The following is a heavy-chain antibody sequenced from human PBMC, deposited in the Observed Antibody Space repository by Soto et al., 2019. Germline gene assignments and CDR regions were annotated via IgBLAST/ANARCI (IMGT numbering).Heavy chain of an antibody. CDR1: GGSISSGGYS. CDR2: IYHSGST. D-gene: IGHD3-3*01. V-gene: IGHV4-30-2*01. Sequence: QLQLQESGSGLVKPSQTLSLTCAVSGGSISSGGYSWSWIRQPPGKGLVWIGYIYHSGSTYYNPSLKSRVTISVDSSKNQFSLKLRSVTAADTAVYYCAAGAIFGVVPLDYWGQGTLVTVSS. CDR3: AAGAIFGVVPLDY. J-gene: IGHJ4*02.